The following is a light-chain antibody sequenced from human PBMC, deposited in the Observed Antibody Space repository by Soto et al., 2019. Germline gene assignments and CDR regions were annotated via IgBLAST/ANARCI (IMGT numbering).Light chain of an antibody. CDR3: QKYDRAPRP. CDR1: QGINNY. V-gene: IGKV1-27*01. J-gene: IGKJ1*01. Sequence: DIQMTQSPSSLSASVGDSVTITCRASQGINNYLAWYQQKPGKVPVLLIYSASTLKSGVPSRFSGRGAGTDFTLTISSLQPEDFATYYCQKYDRAPRPFGQGTKAAIK. CDR2: SAS.